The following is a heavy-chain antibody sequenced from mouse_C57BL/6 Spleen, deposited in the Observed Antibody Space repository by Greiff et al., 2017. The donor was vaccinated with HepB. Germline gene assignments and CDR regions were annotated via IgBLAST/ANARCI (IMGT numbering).Heavy chain of an antibody. CDR1: GFTFTDYY. V-gene: IGHV7-3*01. Sequence: EVHLVESGGGLVQPGGSLSLSCAASGFTFTDYYMSWVRQPPGKALEWLGFIRNRANGYTTEYSASLKGRFTISRDTSQSILYLQMNALRAEDSATYYYARYIRDYYGSYYCAMDYWGQGTSVTVSS. CDR2: IRNRANGYTT. CDR3: ARYIRDYYGSYYCAMDY. J-gene: IGHJ4*01. D-gene: IGHD1-1*01.